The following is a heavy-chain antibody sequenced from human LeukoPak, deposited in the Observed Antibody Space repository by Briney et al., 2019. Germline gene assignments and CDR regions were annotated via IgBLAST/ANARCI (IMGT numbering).Heavy chain of an antibody. V-gene: IGHV4-59*01. CDR3: ARVPLRSLAFDY. CDR2: IYYSGST. J-gene: IGHJ4*02. D-gene: IGHD4-17*01. CDR1: SGSIRSYY. Sequence: SETLSLTCTVSSGSIRSYYWSWIRQPPGKGLEGIGYIYYSGSTNCTPSLKSRVTISVDTSKNQFSLKLSSVTAAATAVYYCARVPLRSLAFDYWGQGTLVTVSS.